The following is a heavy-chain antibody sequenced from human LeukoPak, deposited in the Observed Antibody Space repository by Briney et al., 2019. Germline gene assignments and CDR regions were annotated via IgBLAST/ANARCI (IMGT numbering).Heavy chain of an antibody. V-gene: IGHV3-74*03. Sequence: GGSLRLSCVGSGFTISNYWMHWVRHAPGTGLVWVSRIHPDGSITTYADSVKGRFTISRDNAKNTLYLQMNSLRAEDTAVYYCAPQQTYSPYNWFDPWGQGTLVTVSS. CDR3: APQQTYSPYNWFDP. J-gene: IGHJ5*02. CDR1: GFTISNYW. CDR2: IHPDGSIT. D-gene: IGHD5-12*01.